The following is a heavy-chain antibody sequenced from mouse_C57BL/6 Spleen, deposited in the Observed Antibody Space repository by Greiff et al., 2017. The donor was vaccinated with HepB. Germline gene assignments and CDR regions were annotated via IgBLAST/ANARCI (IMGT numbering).Heavy chain of an antibody. V-gene: IGHV3-6*01. D-gene: IGHD2-2*01. CDR3: AREGGYWFAY. CDR1: GYSITSGYY. Sequence: EVKLVESGPGLVKPSQSLSLTCSVTGYSITSGYYWNWIRQFPGNKLEWMGYISYDGSNNYNPSLKNRISITRDTSKNQFFLKLNSVTTEDTATYYCAREGGYWFAYWGQGTLVTVSA. CDR2: ISYDGSN. J-gene: IGHJ3*01.